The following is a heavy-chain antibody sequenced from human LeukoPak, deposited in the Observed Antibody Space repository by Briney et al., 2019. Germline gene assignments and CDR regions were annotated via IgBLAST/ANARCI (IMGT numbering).Heavy chain of an antibody. CDR2: INGGSGNT. CDR1: GYTFTSYG. CDR3: ARDWGYQLIAY. V-gene: IGHV1-3*01. Sequence: ASVKVSCKASGYTFTSYGISWVRQAPGQRLEWMGWINGGSGNTKYSQNFQGRVTITRDTTASTAYMELSSLRSEDTAVYYCARDWGYQLIAYWGQGTLVTVSS. J-gene: IGHJ4*02. D-gene: IGHD2-2*01.